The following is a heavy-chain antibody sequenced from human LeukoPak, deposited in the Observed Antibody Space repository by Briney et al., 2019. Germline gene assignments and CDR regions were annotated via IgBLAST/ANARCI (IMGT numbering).Heavy chain of an antibody. CDR2: IYYSGST. D-gene: IGHD3-3*01. CDR1: GGSISSSNYY. V-gene: IGHV4-39*01. Sequence: SETLSLTCTVSGGSISSSNYYWGWIRQPPGKGLVWMGSIYYSGSTYYNPSLNSQDTISVDPTKNQYSLKQSSVTAADTAVYYCVRQVTMGKSDYWGRGTLPSVPS. CDR3: VRQVTMGKSDY. J-gene: IGHJ4*02.